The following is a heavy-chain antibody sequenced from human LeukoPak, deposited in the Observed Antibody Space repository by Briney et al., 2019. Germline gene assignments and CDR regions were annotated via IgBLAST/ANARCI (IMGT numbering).Heavy chain of an antibody. CDR1: GYSFTSYW. D-gene: IGHD3-22*01. J-gene: IGHJ4*02. Sequence: GESLKISCKGSGYSFTSYWIGWVRQMPGKGLEWMGIIYPGDSDTRYSPSFQGQVTISADKSISTAYLQWSSLKASDTAMYYCARLWDYYDSSGYYYDYWGQGTLVTVSS. CDR2: IYPGDSDT. CDR3: ARLWDYYDSSGYYYDY. V-gene: IGHV5-51*01.